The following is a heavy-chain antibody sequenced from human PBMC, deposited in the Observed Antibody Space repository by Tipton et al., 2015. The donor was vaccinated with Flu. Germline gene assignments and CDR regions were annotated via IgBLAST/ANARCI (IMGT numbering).Heavy chain of an antibody. D-gene: IGHD4-11*01. Sequence: TLSLTCTVSGDSISRGSYYYNWIRQPAGEGLEWIGRIYTNANTNYKASLKSRVTISVDTSKNQFSLEMRSVTAADMAVYYCARRDFSNYVSDPKNWFDRWGQGILVTVSS. CDR2: IYTNANT. CDR1: GDSISRGSYY. J-gene: IGHJ5*02. CDR3: ARRDFSNYVSDPKNWFDR. V-gene: IGHV4-61*02.